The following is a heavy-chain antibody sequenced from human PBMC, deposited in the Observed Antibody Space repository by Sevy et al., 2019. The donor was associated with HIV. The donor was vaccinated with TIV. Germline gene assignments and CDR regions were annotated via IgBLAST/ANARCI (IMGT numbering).Heavy chain of an antibody. CDR2: ISGSGGST. CDR1: GFTFSSYA. V-gene: IGHV3-23*01. Sequence: GGSLRLSCAASGFTFSSYAMSWVRQAPGKGLEWVSAISGSGGSTYYADSVKGWFTISRDNSKNTLYLQMNSLRAEDTAVYYCAKVPIAYCGGDCYGRDNWFDPWGQGTLVTVSS. CDR3: AKVPIAYCGGDCYGRDNWFDP. J-gene: IGHJ5*02. D-gene: IGHD2-21*02.